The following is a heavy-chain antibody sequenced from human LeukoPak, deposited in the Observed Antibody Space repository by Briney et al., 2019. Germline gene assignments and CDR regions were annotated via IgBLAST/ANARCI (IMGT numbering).Heavy chain of an antibody. CDR2: INPNSGGT. D-gene: IGHD4-17*01. CDR3: ARAFAQVTMTTVTTGADY. Sequence: ASVKVSCKASGYIFTGYYMHWVRQAPGQGLEWMGWINPNSGGTNYAQKFQGRVTMTRDTSTSTVYMELSSLRSEDTAVYYCARAFAQVTMTTVTTGADYWGQGTLVTVSS. J-gene: IGHJ4*02. V-gene: IGHV1-2*02. CDR1: GYIFTGYY.